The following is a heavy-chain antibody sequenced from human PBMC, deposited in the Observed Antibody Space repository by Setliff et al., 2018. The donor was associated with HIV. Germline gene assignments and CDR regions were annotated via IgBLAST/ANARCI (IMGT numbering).Heavy chain of an antibody. CDR1: GGSIRSTSYY. J-gene: IGHJ4*02. CDR2: IYYSGST. V-gene: IGHV4-39*01. Sequence: SETLSLTCTVPGGSIRSTSYYWGWIRQPPGKGLEWIGSIYYSGSTYYNPSLKSRVTISVDTSKNQFSLELSSVTAADTAVYYCARHPPYCSGGSCYRGRGYYFDYWGQGTLVTVSS. D-gene: IGHD2-15*01. CDR3: ARHPPYCSGGSCYRGRGYYFDY.